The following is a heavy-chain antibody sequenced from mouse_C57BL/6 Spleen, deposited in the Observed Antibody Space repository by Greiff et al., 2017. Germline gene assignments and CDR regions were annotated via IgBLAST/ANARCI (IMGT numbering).Heavy chain of an antibody. CDR3: ARESTAKATFWFAY. J-gene: IGHJ3*01. CDR1: GYTFTSYW. Sequence: VQLQQSGTELVKPGASVKLSCKASGYTFTSYWMDWVKQRPGQGLEWIGNINPSNGGTNYNEKFKSKATLAVDKSSSTAYMQLSSLTSEDSAVYYCARESTAKATFWFAYWGQGTPVTVSA. D-gene: IGHD3-2*02. V-gene: IGHV1-53*01. CDR2: INPSNGGT.